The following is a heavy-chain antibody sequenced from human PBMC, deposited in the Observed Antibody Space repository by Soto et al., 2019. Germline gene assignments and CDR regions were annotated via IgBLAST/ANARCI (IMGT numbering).Heavy chain of an antibody. V-gene: IGHV1-3*01. CDR1: GYTFTSYA. J-gene: IGHJ4*02. CDR3: ARDPYDSSGYYYDY. Sequence: ASVKVSCKASGYTFTSYAMHWVRQAPGQRLEWMGWINAGNGNTKYSQKFQDRVTTTRDTSASTAYMELSSLRSEDTAVYYCARDPYDSSGYYYDYWGQGTLVTVSS. CDR2: INAGNGNT. D-gene: IGHD3-22*01.